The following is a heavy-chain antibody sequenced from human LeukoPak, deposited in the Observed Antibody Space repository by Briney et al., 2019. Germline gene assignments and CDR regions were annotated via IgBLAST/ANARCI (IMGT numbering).Heavy chain of an antibody. V-gene: IGHV1-2*02. CDR3: DGGSSSLWVFHI. CDR1: GSTFTGYY. Sequence: SVKFSCNASGSTFTGYYMHWVRHPPAQGHELMEWINPNSDGTNYAQKLPGRVPLTRDTSNPTAYLEVRRLSSKDTAVYYCDGGSSSLWVFHIWGQGTMVTVSS. J-gene: IGHJ3*02. D-gene: IGHD6-13*01. CDR2: INPNSDGT.